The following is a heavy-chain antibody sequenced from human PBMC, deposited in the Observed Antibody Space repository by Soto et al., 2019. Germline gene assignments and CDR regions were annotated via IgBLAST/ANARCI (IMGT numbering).Heavy chain of an antibody. V-gene: IGHV1-2*02. CDR1: GYTFTGFY. Sequence: ASVKVSCKTSGYTFTGFYIHWVRQAPGQGLEWMGWVSPNSGGTGYAPRFQGRVTMTRDTSVTSVYMELSSLRSDDTAVYYCARANSGDDDEFDYWGQGTPVTSPQ. J-gene: IGHJ4*02. CDR2: VSPNSGGT. D-gene: IGHD5-12*01. CDR3: ARANSGDDDEFDY.